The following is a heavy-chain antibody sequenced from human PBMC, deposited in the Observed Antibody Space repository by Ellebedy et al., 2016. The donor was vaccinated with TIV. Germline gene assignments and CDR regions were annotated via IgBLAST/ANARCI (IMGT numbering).Heavy chain of an antibody. Sequence: ASVKVSCXASGYTFTNYYMHWVRQAPGQGLEWMGIINPSGDRTNYAQKFQGRVTMTRDTSTGTVYMELSSLRSEDTAVYYCARDSKWFGELLEYWYFDLWGRGTLVTVSS. D-gene: IGHD3-10*01. CDR2: INPSGDRT. V-gene: IGHV1-46*01. CDR3: ARDSKWFGELLEYWYFDL. CDR1: GYTFTNYY. J-gene: IGHJ2*01.